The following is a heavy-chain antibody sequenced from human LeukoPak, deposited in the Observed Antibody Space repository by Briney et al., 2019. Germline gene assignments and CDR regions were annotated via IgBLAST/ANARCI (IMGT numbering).Heavy chain of an antibody. CDR1: GCTFTSYD. Sequence: GASVKVSCKASGCTFTSYDINWVRQATGQGLEWMGWMNPNSGNTGYAQKFQGRVTMTRNTSISTAYMELSSLRSEDTAVYYCARGGITMVRGVIRGSNWFDPWGQGILVTVSS. CDR3: ARGGITMVRGVIRGSNWFDP. J-gene: IGHJ5*02. V-gene: IGHV1-8*01. CDR2: MNPNSGNT. D-gene: IGHD3-10*01.